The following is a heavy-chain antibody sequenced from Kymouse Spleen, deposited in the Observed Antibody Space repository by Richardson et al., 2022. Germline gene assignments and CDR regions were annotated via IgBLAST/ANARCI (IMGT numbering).Heavy chain of an antibody. D-gene: IGHD6-19*01. CDR3: AEWGIAVAGTTLTT. CDR1: GFTFSSYG. Sequence: QVQLVESGGGVVQPGRSLRLSCAASGFTFSSYGMHWVRQAPGKGLEWVAVIWYDGSNKYYADSVKGRFTISRDNSKNTLYLQMNSLRAEDTAVYYCAEWGIAVAGTTLTTGAREPWSPSPQ. CDR2: IWYDGSNK. V-gene: IGHV3-33*01. J-gene: IGHJ4*02.